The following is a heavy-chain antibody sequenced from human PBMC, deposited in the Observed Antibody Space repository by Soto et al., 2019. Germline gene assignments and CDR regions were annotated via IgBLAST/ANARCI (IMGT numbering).Heavy chain of an antibody. Sequence: GSSVKVSCKAPGYTFASYDINWVRQATGQGLEWMGWMNPNSGNTGYAQKFQGRVTMTRNTSISTAYMELSSLRSEDTAVYYCARRRYHYGYFDYRGQGTLVIV. J-gene: IGHJ4*02. CDR3: ARRRYHYGYFDY. CDR2: MNPNSGNT. V-gene: IGHV1-8*01. D-gene: IGHD3-16*01. CDR1: GYTFASYD.